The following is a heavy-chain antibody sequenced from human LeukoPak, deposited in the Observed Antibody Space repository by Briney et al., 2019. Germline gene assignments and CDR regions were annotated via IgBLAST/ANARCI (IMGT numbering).Heavy chain of an antibody. CDR3: TRNSGWYGLS. Sequence: PGGSLRLSCTVSGFTLSSYEMSWIRQAPGKGLEWVSSIDYDGGSGHYADSVKGRFTISRDNSNNTLFLHLNSPRGEDTAVYYCTRNSGWYGLSWGQGTLVTVSS. CDR1: GFTLSSYE. V-gene: IGHV3-23*01. D-gene: IGHD6-19*01. J-gene: IGHJ1*01. CDR2: IDYDGGSG.